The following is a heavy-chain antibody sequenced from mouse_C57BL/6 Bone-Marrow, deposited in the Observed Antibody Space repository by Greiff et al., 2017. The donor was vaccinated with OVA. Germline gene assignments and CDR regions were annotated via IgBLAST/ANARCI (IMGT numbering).Heavy chain of an antibody. CDR3: ARQGYSNYVYYFDY. Sequence: VQLQQSGAELVRPGASVKLSCKASGYTFTDYYINWVKQRPGQGLEWIARIYPGSGNTYYNEKFKGKATLTAEKSSSTAYMQLSSLTSEDSAVYFCARQGYSNYVYYFDYWGQGTTLTVSS. D-gene: IGHD2-5*01. CDR1: GYTFTDYY. J-gene: IGHJ2*01. CDR2: IYPGSGNT. V-gene: IGHV1-76*01.